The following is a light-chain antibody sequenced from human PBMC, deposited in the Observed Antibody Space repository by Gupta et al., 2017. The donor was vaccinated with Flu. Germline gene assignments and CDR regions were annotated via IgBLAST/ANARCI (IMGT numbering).Light chain of an antibody. CDR1: NIGSKA. V-gene: IGLV3-21*02. CDR2: DDS. Sequence: GGNNIGSKAVHWYQQKPGQAPVLIVNDDSDRPSGIPERFSGSNSGNTATLTITRVEAGDEADYYCQVWDSSSDHVVFGGGIKLTVL. CDR3: QVWDSSSDHVV. J-gene: IGLJ2*01.